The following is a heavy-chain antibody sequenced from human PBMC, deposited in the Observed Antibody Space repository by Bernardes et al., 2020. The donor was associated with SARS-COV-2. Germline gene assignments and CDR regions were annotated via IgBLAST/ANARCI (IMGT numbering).Heavy chain of an antibody. V-gene: IGHV1-2*02. Sequence: ASVKVSCKASGYIFTGYYMHWVRQAPGQGLEWMGWINPNSGGTNYAQKFQGRVTMTRDTSISTAYMELSRLRSDDTAVYYCAIPPTNYDRYGMDVWGQGTTVNVSS. CDR1: GYIFTGYY. CDR3: AIPPTNYDRYGMDV. J-gene: IGHJ6*02. CDR2: INPNSGGT. D-gene: IGHD3-22*01.